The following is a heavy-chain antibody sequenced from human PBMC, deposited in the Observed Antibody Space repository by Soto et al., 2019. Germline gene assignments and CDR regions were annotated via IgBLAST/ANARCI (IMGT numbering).Heavy chain of an antibody. J-gene: IGHJ6*02. CDR2: IHPGDSDT. CDR1: RYSLSSYC. CDR3: ARFLYGTSSSSILYYFYGIDV. Sequence: PGECLKIYCKGFRYSLSSYCIGWVLQMPWKGLEWMGIIHPGDSDTRYNPSFQGQVTISADKSFSTAYVQWSSLKASDSAIYYCARFLYGTSSSSILYYFYGIDVWGQGTTVPVTS. V-gene: IGHV5-51*01. D-gene: IGHD6-6*01.